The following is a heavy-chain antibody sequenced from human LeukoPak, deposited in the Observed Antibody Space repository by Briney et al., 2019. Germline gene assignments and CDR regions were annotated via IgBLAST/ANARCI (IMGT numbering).Heavy chain of an antibody. CDR1: GGSISTSTYY. D-gene: IGHD3-10*01. J-gene: IGHJ6*02. V-gene: IGHV4-39*01. CDR3: ATINYYGSGSYYNYYYYYGMDV. CDR2: IYYSGST. Sequence: PSETLSLTCTVSGGSISTSTYYWGWVRQPPGKGLEWIGSIYYSGSTYYNPSLKSRVTISVDTSKNQFSLKLSSVTAADTAVYYCATINYYGSGSYYNYYYYYGMDVWGQGTTVTVSS.